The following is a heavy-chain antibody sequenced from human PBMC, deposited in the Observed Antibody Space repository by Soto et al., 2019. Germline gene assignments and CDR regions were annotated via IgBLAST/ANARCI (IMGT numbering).Heavy chain of an antibody. Sequence: SQTLSLTCAISGDSVSSNTASWNWIRQSPSRGLEWLGRTYFRSKWYNDYTVSVKSRIIINPDTSNNQFSLQLNSVTPEDTAVYFCAKGDNLGPKTGYAFDPWGQGIMVTVSS. J-gene: IGHJ5*02. D-gene: IGHD5-12*01. CDR1: GDSVSSNTAS. V-gene: IGHV6-1*01. CDR3: AKGDNLGPKTGYAFDP. CDR2: TYFRSKWYN.